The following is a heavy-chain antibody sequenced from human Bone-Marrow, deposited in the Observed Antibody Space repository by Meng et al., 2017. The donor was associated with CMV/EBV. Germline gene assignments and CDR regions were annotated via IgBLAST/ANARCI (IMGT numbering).Heavy chain of an antibody. CDR2: INHSGST. Sequence: SETLSLTCTVSGYSISSGYYWSWIRQPPGKGLEWIGEINHSGSTNYNPSLKSRVTISVDTSKNQFSLKLSSVTAADTAVYYCARGRLAARPFDYWGQGTLVTVSS. D-gene: IGHD6-6*01. CDR3: ARGRLAARPFDY. J-gene: IGHJ4*02. V-gene: IGHV4-38-2*02. CDR1: GYSISSGYY.